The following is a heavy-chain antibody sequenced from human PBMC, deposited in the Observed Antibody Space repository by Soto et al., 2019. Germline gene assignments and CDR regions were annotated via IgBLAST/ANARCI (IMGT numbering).Heavy chain of an antibody. D-gene: IGHD1-26*01. V-gene: IGHV3-15*01. CDR3: TTDSTSWAYYSYYGMVG. CDR2: IKSKTDDGTT. Sequence: GGSLRLSCTVSGFTFSNAWMTWVRQAPGKGLEWVGRIKSKTDDGTTDYAAPVKGRFTISRDDSRNTLYLQMNSLKTEDTAVYYCTTDSTSWAYYSYYGMVGWGQATTVTV. J-gene: IGHJ6*01. CDR1: GFTFSNAW.